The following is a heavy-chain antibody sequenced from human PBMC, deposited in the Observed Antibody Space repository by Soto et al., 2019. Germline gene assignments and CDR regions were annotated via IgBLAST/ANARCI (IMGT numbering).Heavy chain of an antibody. D-gene: IGHD2-8*01. CDR2: ISGSGVTT. CDR3: ARGGVY. Sequence: HPGGSLRLSCAASGFTFSSHEMNWVRQAPGKGLEWISYISGSGVTTYYADSVRGRFIVSRDNAQESLFLQMNSLRVEDTAIYYCARGGVYWGQGTLVTGSS. J-gene: IGHJ4*02. V-gene: IGHV3-48*03. CDR1: GFTFSSHE.